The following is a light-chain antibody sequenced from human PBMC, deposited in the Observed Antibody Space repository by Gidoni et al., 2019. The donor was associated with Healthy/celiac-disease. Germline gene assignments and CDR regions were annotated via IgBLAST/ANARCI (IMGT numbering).Light chain of an antibody. CDR2: GAS. CDR1: QSVSSSY. V-gene: IGKV3-20*01. J-gene: IGKJ2*03. Sequence: IVLTQSPGTLSLSPGERATLSCRASQSVSSSYLAWYQQKPGQAPRLLIYGASSRATGIPDRFSGSGSGTDFTLTFSRLEPEDFAVYYCQQYGSSLYSFGQGTKLEIK. CDR3: QQYGSSLYS.